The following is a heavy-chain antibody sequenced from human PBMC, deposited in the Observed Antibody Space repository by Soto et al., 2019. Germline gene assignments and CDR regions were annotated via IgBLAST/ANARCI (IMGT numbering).Heavy chain of an antibody. D-gene: IGHD1-26*01. CDR2: IWYDGSNK. CDR1: GFTFNDFG. J-gene: IGHJ4*02. V-gene: IGHV3-33*01. CDR3: ARDGIVGASYLDY. Sequence: QVQLVESGGGVVQPGRSLRLPCAASGFTFNDFGMHWVRQAPGKGLEWVAVIWYDGSNKFYADSVKGRFTISRDNSKNTLYLQLNSLRAEDTAVHYCARDGIVGASYLDYWGQGTLVTVSS.